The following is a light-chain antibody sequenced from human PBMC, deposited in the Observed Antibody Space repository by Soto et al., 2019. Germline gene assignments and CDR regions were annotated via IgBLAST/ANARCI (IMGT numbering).Light chain of an antibody. CDR3: QPYNSFSGT. V-gene: IGKV1-5*01. CDR1: QTISSW. CDR2: DAS. Sequence: DIQMTQSPSTLSASVGCRVTITCLASQTISSWLAWYQQKPGKAPKLLIYDASSLESGVPSRFSGRGSGTQCTLTISSLKPDDGATYYCQPYNSFSGTFGPGTKVDNK. J-gene: IGKJ1*01.